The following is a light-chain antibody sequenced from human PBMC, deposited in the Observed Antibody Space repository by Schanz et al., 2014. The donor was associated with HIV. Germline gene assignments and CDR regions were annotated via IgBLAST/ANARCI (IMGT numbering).Light chain of an antibody. V-gene: IGKV1-5*03. CDR3: HQYDTSSWT. Sequence: DIHMTQSPSTLSASVGDRVTLTCRASQSISNWLAWYQQKPGKAPKLLIYEASSLETGVPSRFSGSGSVTEFNLTISSLRPDDFGTYFCHQYDTSSWTFGQGTKVEIK. CDR2: EAS. J-gene: IGKJ1*01. CDR1: QSISNW.